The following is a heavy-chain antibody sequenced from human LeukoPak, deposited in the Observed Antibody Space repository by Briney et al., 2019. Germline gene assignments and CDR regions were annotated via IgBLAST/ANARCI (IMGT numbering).Heavy chain of an antibody. D-gene: IGHD3-10*01. V-gene: IGHV3-53*01. Sequence: GGSLRLSCAASGFTVSSNYMSWVRQAPGKGLEWVSVIYSGGSTYYADSVKGRFTISRDNSKNTLYLQMNSLRAEDTAVYYCARAPRGVPNWFDPWGQGTLVTVSS. CDR1: GFTVSSNY. J-gene: IGHJ5*02. CDR2: IYSGGST. CDR3: ARAPRGVPNWFDP.